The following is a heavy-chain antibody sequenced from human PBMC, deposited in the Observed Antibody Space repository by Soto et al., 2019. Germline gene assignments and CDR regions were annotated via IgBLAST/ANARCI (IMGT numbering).Heavy chain of an antibody. D-gene: IGHD1-26*01. CDR3: VTTSGSFPY. Sequence: SETLSLTCAVSGYSISSGYYWGWIRQPPGKGLEWIGSIYHSGRTYYNPSLRSRLTISLDTSKNQFSLKLTSVTAADTALYFRVTTSGSFPYWGQGTLVTVSS. J-gene: IGHJ4*02. CDR2: IYHSGRT. CDR1: GYSISSGYY. V-gene: IGHV4-38-2*01.